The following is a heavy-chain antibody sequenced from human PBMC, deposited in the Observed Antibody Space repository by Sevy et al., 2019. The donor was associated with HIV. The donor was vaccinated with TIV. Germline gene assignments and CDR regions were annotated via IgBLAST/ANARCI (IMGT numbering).Heavy chain of an antibody. Sequence: QPGGSLRLSCAASGFTLNNHAMHWVRQAPGKGLEWAAVISYDGNNKYYADSVKGRFTISRDNSKNTLYLQIYSLRAEDTAVYYCARSSGPSSYYRFDYWGQGTLVTVSS. CDR2: ISYDGNNK. V-gene: IGHV3-30-3*01. D-gene: IGHD2-2*01. CDR3: ARSSGPSSYYRFDY. J-gene: IGHJ4*02. CDR1: GFTLNNHA.